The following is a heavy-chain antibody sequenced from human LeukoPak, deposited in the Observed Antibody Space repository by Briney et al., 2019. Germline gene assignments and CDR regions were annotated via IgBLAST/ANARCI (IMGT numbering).Heavy chain of an antibody. Sequence: NPSETLSLTRTVSGDSVTGHYWSWIRQPPGKGLEWIAYIYDSGHSNFNPSVQSGVTISIDTSKNQFSLKLNSLTAADTAVYYCARSWNSGTLWAPYFDYWGQGILVTVSS. J-gene: IGHJ4*02. CDR3: ARSWNSGTLWAPYFDY. V-gene: IGHV4-59*02. CDR2: IYDSGHS. D-gene: IGHD3-10*01. CDR1: GDSVTGHY.